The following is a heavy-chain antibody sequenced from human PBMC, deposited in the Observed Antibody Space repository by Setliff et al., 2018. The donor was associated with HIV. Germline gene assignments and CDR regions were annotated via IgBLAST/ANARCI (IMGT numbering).Heavy chain of an antibody. J-gene: IGHJ4*02. CDR2: IHYSGTT. CDR3: ARGNDYGDYDH. Sequence: SETLSLTCSVSGGSISSSGYYWSWIRQHPGKGLEWLGYIHYSGTTYYSPSLESRLTISIDTSKNQFSLKLSSVTAADTAVYYCARGNDYGDYDHWGQGTLVTVSS. D-gene: IGHD4-17*01. CDR1: GGSISSSGYY. V-gene: IGHV4-31*03.